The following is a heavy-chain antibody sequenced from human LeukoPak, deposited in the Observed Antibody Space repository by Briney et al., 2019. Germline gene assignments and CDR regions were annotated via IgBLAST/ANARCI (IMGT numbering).Heavy chain of an antibody. V-gene: IGHV4-59*01. CDR3: ARGVNSGYFDY. CDR2: IYYSGST. D-gene: IGHD1-26*01. J-gene: IGHJ4*02. CDR1: GGSISTYY. Sequence: SETLSLTCTVSGGSISTYYWSWIRQPPGKGLQWIGYIYYSGSTNYNPSLKSRVTISVDTSKNQFSLKLTSVTAADTAVYYCARGVNSGYFDYCGQGTLVTVSS.